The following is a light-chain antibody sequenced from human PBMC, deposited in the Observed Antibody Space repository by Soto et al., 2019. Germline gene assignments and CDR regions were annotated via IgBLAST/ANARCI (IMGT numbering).Light chain of an antibody. CDR2: GAS. CDR1: QSVSDN. J-gene: IGKJ2*01. V-gene: IGKV3-15*01. Sequence: EIVMTQSPATLSVSPGERATLSCRASQSVSDNLAWYQQKPGQAPRLLIYGASTSATGIPARFSGSGSGTEFTLNISSLQSEDFAVDYCHQFHYGPYTFGQGTKLDIK. CDR3: HQFHYGPYT.